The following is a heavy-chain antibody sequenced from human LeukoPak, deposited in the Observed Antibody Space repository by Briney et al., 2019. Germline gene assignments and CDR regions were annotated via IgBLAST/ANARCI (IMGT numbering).Heavy chain of an antibody. J-gene: IGHJ4*02. D-gene: IGHD2-2*01. V-gene: IGHV3-23*01. CDR3: AKDRVVVPAAPYFDY. CDR1: GVTLSNYG. CDR2: ISGGGT. Sequence: GGSLRLSCAASGVTLSNYGLVWVRQAPERGLQWVSAISGGGTYYADSVKGRFTISRDNSKNTLYLQMNSLRAEDTAVYYCAKDRVVVPAAPYFDYWGQGTLVTVSS.